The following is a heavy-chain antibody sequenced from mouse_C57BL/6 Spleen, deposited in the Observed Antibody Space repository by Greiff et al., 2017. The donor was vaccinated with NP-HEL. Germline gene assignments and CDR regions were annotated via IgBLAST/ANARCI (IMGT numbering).Heavy chain of an antibody. V-gene: IGHV1-5*01. CDR3: TREGYYGSSFHYYAMDY. D-gene: IGHD1-1*01. CDR2: IYPGNSDT. Sequence: EVMLVESGTVLARPGASVKMSCKTSGYTFTSYWMHWVKQRPGQGLEWIGAIYPGNSDTSYNQKFKGKAKLTAVTSASTAYMELSSLTNEDSAVYYCTREGYYGSSFHYYAMDYWGQGTSVTVSS. CDR1: GYTFTSYW. J-gene: IGHJ4*01.